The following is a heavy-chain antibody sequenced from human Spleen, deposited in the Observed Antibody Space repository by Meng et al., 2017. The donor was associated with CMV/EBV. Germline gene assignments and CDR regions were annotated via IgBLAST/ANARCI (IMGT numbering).Heavy chain of an antibody. J-gene: IGHJ4*02. CDR1: GGSFSGYY. V-gene: IGHV4-34*01. D-gene: IGHD2-2*01. CDR3: ARDRGVPAAPDY. Sequence: VQLQRWGSGLLKPSETLSLTCAVYGGSFSGYYWSWIRQPPGKELEWIGEINHSGSTNYNPSLKSRVTISVDTSKNQFSLKLSSVTAADTAVYYCARDRGVPAAPDYWGQGTLVTVSS. CDR2: INHSGST.